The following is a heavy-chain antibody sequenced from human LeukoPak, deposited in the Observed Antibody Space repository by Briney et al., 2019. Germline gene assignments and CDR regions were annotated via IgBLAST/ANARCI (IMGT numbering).Heavy chain of an antibody. CDR3: ARTIKRATIVPTRSPTKGAFDI. Sequence: GGSLRLSCAVSGFTFSSWWMTWVRQAPGKGLEWVANIKQDGSEKNYVDSVKGRFTISRDNAKNSLYLQMNSLRAEDTAVYYCARTIKRATIVPTRSPTKGAFDIWGQGTMVTVSS. J-gene: IGHJ3*02. CDR1: GFTFSSWW. D-gene: IGHD5-12*01. CDR2: IKQDGSEK. V-gene: IGHV3-7*01.